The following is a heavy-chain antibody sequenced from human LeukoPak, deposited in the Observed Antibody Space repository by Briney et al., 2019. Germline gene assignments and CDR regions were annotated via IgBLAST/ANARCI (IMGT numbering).Heavy chain of an antibody. CDR3: ARDSAGNDY. D-gene: IGHD6-13*01. Sequence: GGSLRLSCAASGFTFSTFWISWVRQAPGKGLEWVANIKQDGSEKYYIDSVKGRFTISRDNAKNSLYLQMNSLRAEDTAMYYCARDSAGNDYWGQGTLVTVSS. V-gene: IGHV3-7*01. J-gene: IGHJ4*02. CDR2: IKQDGSEK. CDR1: GFTFSTFW.